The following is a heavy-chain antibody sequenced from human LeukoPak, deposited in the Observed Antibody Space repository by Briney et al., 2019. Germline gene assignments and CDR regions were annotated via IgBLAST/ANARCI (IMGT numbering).Heavy chain of an antibody. V-gene: IGHV4-30-2*01. CDR3: ARGGYGDYSSELSLYYFDY. Sequence: SETLSLTCAVSGGSISSGGYSWSWIRQPPGKGLEWIGYIYHSGSTYYNPSLKSRVTISVDRSKNQFSLKLSSVTAADTAVYYCARGGYGDYSSELSLYYFDYWGQGTLVTVSS. J-gene: IGHJ4*02. CDR2: IYHSGST. D-gene: IGHD4-17*01. CDR1: GGSISSGGYS.